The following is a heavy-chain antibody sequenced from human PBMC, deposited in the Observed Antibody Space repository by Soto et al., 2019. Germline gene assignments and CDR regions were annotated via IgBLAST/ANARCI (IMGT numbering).Heavy chain of an antibody. CDR2: IIGSGGST. D-gene: IGHD2-2*02. CDR3: ARGKGYCDSTTCYKPFDI. CDR1: GFTFSSYA. J-gene: IGHJ3*02. Sequence: PGESLKISCAASGFTFSSYAMSWVRQAPGKGLEWVSSIIGSGGSTYYADSVKGRFTISRDNSENTLFLQMSSLRAEDTAVYYCARGKGYCDSTTCYKPFDIWGQGTMVTVSS. V-gene: IGHV3-23*01.